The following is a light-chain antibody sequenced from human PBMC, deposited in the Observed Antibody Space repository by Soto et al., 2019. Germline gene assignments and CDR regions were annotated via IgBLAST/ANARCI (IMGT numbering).Light chain of an antibody. J-gene: IGKJ1*01. V-gene: IGKV3-20*01. Sequence: EIVLTQSPGTLSLSPGERATLSCRASQSVSINDLAWYQQKPGQAPRLLIYGASIRATGIPDRFSGSGSGTDFTLTISRLEPEDFAVYYCQQYGRSSWTFGQGTKVEVQ. CDR1: QSVSIND. CDR2: GAS. CDR3: QQYGRSSWT.